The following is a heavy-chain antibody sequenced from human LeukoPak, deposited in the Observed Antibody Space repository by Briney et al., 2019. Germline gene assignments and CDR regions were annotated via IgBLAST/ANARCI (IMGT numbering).Heavy chain of an antibody. V-gene: IGHV3-23*01. J-gene: IGHJ4*02. CDR2: ISGSGGST. CDR3: ARTKRTYYCFDD. Sequence: GASLRLSCAASGFTFSSYAMSWVRQAPGKGLEWVSAISGSGGSTYYADSVKGRFTISRDNSKNTLYLQMNSLRADDTAVYYCARTKRTYYCFDDWGQGTLVTVS. CDR1: GFTFSSYA. D-gene: IGHD1-26*01.